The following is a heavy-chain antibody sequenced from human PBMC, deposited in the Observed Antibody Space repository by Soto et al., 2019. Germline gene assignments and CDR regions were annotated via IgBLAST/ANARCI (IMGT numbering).Heavy chain of an antibody. Sequence: SETLSLTCTVSGGSISSYYWSWIRQPPGKGLEWIGYIYYSGSTNYNPSLKSRVTISVDTSKNQFSLKLSSVTAADTAVYYCARAPSYYYDSSGYYSWFDPWGQGTLVTVSS. D-gene: IGHD3-22*01. V-gene: IGHV4-59*01. CDR1: GGSISSYY. CDR2: IYYSGST. CDR3: ARAPSYYYDSSGYYSWFDP. J-gene: IGHJ5*02.